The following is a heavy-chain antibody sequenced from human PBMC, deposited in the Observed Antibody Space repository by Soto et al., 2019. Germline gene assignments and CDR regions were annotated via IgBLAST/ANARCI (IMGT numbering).Heavy chain of an antibody. Sequence: SETLSLTWTASGGSLSSFYWSWIRQPPGKGLEWIGYIYYSGSTNYNPSLKSRVTISVDTSKNQFSLKLSSVTAADTAVYYCARDVGSVGTYYFDYWGQGTLVTVSS. D-gene: IGHD7-27*01. CDR1: GGSLSSFY. V-gene: IGHV4-59*01. J-gene: IGHJ4*02. CDR2: IYYSGST. CDR3: ARDVGSVGTYYFDY.